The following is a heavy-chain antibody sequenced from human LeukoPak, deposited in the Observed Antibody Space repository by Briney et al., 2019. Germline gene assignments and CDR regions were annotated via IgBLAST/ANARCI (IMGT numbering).Heavy chain of an antibody. CDR2: INHSGST. V-gene: IGHV4-34*01. CDR1: GGSFSGYY. D-gene: IGHD2-2*02. Sequence: PSETLSLTCAVYGGSFSGYYWSWIRQPPGKGLEWIGEINHSGSTNYNPSLKSRVTISVDTSKNQFSLKLSSVTAADTAVYYCARGPVAYCSSTSCYTLETYYYYGMDVWGKGTTVTVSP. CDR3: ARGPVAYCSSTSCYTLETYYYYGMDV. J-gene: IGHJ6*04.